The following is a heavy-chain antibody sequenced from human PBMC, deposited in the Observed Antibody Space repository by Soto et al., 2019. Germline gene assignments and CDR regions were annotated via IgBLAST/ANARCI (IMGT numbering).Heavy chain of an antibody. CDR3: AREGPLNGDYYYGMDV. V-gene: IGHV3-33*01. J-gene: IGHJ6*02. Sequence: QVQLVESGGGVVQPGRSLRLSCAASGFTFSSYGMHWVRQAPGKGLEWVAVIWYDGSNKYYADSVKGRFNISRDNSKNTLYLQMNSLRAEDTAVYYCAREGPLNGDYYYGMDVWGQGTTVTVSS. D-gene: IGHD4-17*01. CDR2: IWYDGSNK. CDR1: GFTFSSYG.